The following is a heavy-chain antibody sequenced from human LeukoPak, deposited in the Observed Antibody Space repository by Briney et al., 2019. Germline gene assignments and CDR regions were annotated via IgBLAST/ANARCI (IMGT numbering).Heavy chain of an antibody. Sequence: PGGSLRLSCAASGFTFSSYAMHWVRQAPGKGLEWVAAISHDGSNKSHADSVKGRFTISRDNSKNTVYLQMNSLRAEDTAVYFCAGSPKYSSSWYEYFQHWGQDTLVTVSS. CDR2: ISHDGSNK. D-gene: IGHD6-13*01. V-gene: IGHV3-30*01. CDR3: AGSPKYSSSWYEYFQH. CDR1: GFTFSSYA. J-gene: IGHJ1*01.